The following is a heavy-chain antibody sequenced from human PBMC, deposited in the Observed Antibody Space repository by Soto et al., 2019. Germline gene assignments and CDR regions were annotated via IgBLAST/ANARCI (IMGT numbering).Heavy chain of an antibody. V-gene: IGHV6-1*01. CDR1: GDSVSSNTAA. J-gene: IGHJ6*03. Sequence: QLQQSGPGLVQPSQTLSLTCVISGDSVSSNTAAWNWIRQSPSGGLGWLGRTSYRSRWYNDYAVCVRGRITINPDTSESQLSLHFCSVTPEDTAVYYCAGTTPLQWYYMDVWGRGTTVTVSS. D-gene: IGHD1-7*01. CDR2: TSYRSRWYN. CDR3: AGTTPLQWYYMDV.